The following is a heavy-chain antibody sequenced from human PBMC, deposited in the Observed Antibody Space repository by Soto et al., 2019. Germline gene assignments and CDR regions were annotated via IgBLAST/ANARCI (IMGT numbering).Heavy chain of an antibody. D-gene: IGHD2-2*01. V-gene: IGHV1-3*05. CDR2: INAGNGNT. CDR3: VRPLEYSISTSCVRGVDP. J-gene: IGHJ5*02. CDR1: GYTFTSYA. Sequence: QVQLVQSGAEEKKPGASVKVSCKASGYTFTSYAMHWVRQAPGQRLEWMGWINAGNGNTKYSQKFQGRVTITRDTSESTADMELSSLRSEDTAVYYCVRPLEYSISTSCVRGVDPWGQGTLVTVSS.